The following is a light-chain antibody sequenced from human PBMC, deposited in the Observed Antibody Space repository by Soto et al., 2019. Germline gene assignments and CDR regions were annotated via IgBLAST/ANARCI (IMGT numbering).Light chain of an antibody. CDR3: QQYGSSPRIT. J-gene: IGKJ5*01. V-gene: IGKV3-20*01. Sequence: ELVLTQSPGTLSLSPGERATLSCRASQSLSSRNLAWYQQKPGQAPRLLIYDASNRATGIPARFSGSGSGTDFTLTISRLEPEDFAVYYCQQYGSSPRITFGQGTRLEIK. CDR2: DAS. CDR1: QSLSSRN.